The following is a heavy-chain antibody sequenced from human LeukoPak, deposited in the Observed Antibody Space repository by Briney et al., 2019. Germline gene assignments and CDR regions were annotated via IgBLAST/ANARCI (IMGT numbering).Heavy chain of an antibody. D-gene: IGHD3-10*01. CDR1: GFAVSGNY. CDR3: AKLKGWYGEGYFDY. Sequence: GGSLRLSCAASGFAVSGNYMSWVRQAPGKGLELVSVIYSDGRTYYADSVKGRFTISRDISKNTLFLQMTSLRAEDTAVYYCAKLKGWYGEGYFDYWGQGTLVTVSS. V-gene: IGHV3-53*01. J-gene: IGHJ4*02. CDR2: IYSDGRT.